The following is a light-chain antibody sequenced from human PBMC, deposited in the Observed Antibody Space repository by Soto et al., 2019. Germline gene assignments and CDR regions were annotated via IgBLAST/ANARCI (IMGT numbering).Light chain of an antibody. CDR2: EVS. J-gene: IGLJ3*02. CDR3: SAYTTSNPWV. Sequence: QSALTQPASVSGSPGQSITISCTGTSSDVGAYDYVSWYQQHPGKAPKFMLYEVSNRPSGLSNRFSGSKSGNTASLTISGLQAEDEGDYYCSAYTTSNPWVFGGGTKLTGL. CDR1: SSDVGAYDY. V-gene: IGLV2-14*01.